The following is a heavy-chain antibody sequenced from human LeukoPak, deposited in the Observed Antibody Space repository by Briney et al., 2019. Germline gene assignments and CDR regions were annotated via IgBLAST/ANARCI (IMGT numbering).Heavy chain of an antibody. V-gene: IGHV3-23*01. CDR3: ARLGILTGYYST. Sequence: AGGSLRLSCAASRFTFSSYAMSWVRQAPGKGLEWVSAISGSGGSTYYADSVKGRFTISRDNSKNTLYLQMNSLRAEDTAVYYCARLGILTGYYSTWGQGTLVTVSS. D-gene: IGHD3-9*01. J-gene: IGHJ5*02. CDR1: RFTFSSYA. CDR2: ISGSGGST.